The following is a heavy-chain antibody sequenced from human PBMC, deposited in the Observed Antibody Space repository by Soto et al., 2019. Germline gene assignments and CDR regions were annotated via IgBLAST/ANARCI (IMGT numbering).Heavy chain of an antibody. V-gene: IGHV3-33*08. CDR2: IWHDGNNK. Sequence: PGGSLRLSCAASGFTFSSYAMSWVRQAPGKGLEWVAIIWHDGNNKYYADSVRGRFIISRDNSKNRLYLQMNSLRAEDTAVYYCASDLVGASDSYGLDVWGQGTPVTVSS. J-gene: IGHJ6*02. CDR3: ASDLVGASDSYGLDV. CDR1: GFTFSSYA. D-gene: IGHD1-26*01.